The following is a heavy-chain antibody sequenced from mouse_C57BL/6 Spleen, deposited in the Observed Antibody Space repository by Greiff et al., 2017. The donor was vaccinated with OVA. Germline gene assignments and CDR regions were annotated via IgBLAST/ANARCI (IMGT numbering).Heavy chain of an antibody. Sequence: VQLQQSGAELVKPGASVKISCKASGYAFSSYWMNWVKQRPGKGLEWIGQIYPGDGDTNYNGKFKGKATLTADKSSSPAYMQLSSLTSEDAAVYVCARYGNYYGSSYDAMDDWGQGTSVTVSS. CDR3: ARYGNYYGSSYDAMDD. CDR1: GYAFSSYW. D-gene: IGHD1-1*01. CDR2: IYPGDGDT. J-gene: IGHJ4*01. V-gene: IGHV1-80*01.